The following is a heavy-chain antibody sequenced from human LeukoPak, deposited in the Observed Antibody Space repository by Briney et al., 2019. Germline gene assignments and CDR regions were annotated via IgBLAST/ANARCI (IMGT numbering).Heavy chain of an antibody. D-gene: IGHD3-22*01. Sequence: SETLSLTCTVSGGSISSSIYYWGWIRQPPGKGLEWIGSISYSGSTYYNPSLKSRVTISVDTSKNQFSLKLSSVTAADTAVYYCASLNAAYYYDSSGKPRGWFDPWGQGTLVTVSS. CDR1: GGSISSSIYY. J-gene: IGHJ5*02. CDR3: ASLNAAYYYDSSGKPRGWFDP. CDR2: ISYSGST. V-gene: IGHV4-39*01.